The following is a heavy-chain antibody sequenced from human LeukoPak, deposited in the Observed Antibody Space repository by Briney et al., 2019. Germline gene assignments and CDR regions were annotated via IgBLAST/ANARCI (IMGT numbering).Heavy chain of an antibody. CDR1: GYSISSGYY. CDR2: ISHSRST. CDR3: ARVDPKAVASSGYFDY. D-gene: IGHD6-19*01. V-gene: IGHV4-38-2*01. Sequence: SETLSLTCAVSGYSISSGYYRGWIRQPPGKGLEWIGSISHSRSTYYNPSLKSRVTILVDSFKNQFSLNVNSVTAADTAVYYCARVDPKAVASSGYFDYWGQGTLVTVSS. J-gene: IGHJ4*02.